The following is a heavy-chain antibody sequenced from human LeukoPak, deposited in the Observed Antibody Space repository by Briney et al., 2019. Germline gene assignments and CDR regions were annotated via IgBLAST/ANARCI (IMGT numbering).Heavy chain of an antibody. D-gene: IGHD1-14*01. J-gene: IGHJ5*02. CDR3: ARDPDGNNWFDP. Sequence: SETLSLTCTVSGGSINNYYWSWVRQPPGAGLEWLAYIYYTGSTNYNPSLKTRLTISVDTSKNQFSLKLSSVTAADTAVYYCARDPDGNNWFDPWGQGTLVTVSS. CDR1: GGSINNYY. CDR2: IYYTGST. V-gene: IGHV4-59*12.